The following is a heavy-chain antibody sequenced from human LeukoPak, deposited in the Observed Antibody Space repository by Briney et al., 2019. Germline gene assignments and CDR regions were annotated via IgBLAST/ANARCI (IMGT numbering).Heavy chain of an antibody. CDR2: ISDDGSTK. D-gene: IGHD6-19*01. CDR3: ARDLIAVTGTGFWFDP. V-gene: IGHV3-30-3*01. CDR1: GFTFSTYA. J-gene: IGHJ5*02. Sequence: PGGSLRLSCAASGFTFSTYAIHWVRQAPGKGLEWVAVISDDGSTKYYADSVKGRFTISRDNSKNMLYLQMNSLRAEDSAVYYCARDLIAVTGTGFWFDPPGPGNPGHRLL.